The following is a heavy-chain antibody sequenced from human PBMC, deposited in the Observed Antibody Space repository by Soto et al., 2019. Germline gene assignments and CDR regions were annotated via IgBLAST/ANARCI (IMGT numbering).Heavy chain of an antibody. Sequence: QVQLQQWGAGLLKPSETLSLTCAVYGGSFSGYYWSWIRQPPGKGLEWIGEINHSGSTNYNPSLKSRVTISVDTSKNHFARNLSSVTAADTAVYYCARNLYNWNYTSFDYWRQGTLLTVSS. D-gene: IGHD1-7*01. J-gene: IGHJ4*02. V-gene: IGHV4-34*01. CDR3: ARNLYNWNYTSFDY. CDR1: GGSFSGYY. CDR2: INHSGST.